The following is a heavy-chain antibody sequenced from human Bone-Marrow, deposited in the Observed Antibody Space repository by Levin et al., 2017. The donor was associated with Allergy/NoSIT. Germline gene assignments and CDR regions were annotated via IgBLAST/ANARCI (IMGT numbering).Heavy chain of an antibody. J-gene: IGHJ5*02. Sequence: GGSLRLSCVVSGFIFSSSWMSWVRQAPGKGLEWVANIKEDGSAKYYVDSVKGRFTVSRDNAENSLYLEMDDLRAEDTALYYCARDVTMGGEAWGQGTLVTVSS. CDR2: IKEDGSAK. CDR1: GFIFSSSW. V-gene: IGHV3-7*03. D-gene: IGHD3-10*01. CDR3: ARDVTMGGEA.